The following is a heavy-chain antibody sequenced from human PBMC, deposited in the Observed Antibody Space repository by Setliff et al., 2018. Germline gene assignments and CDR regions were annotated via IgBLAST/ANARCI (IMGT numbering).Heavy chain of an antibody. CDR1: GGSISSSLYY. CDR2: IYYSGST. CDR3: ARVSGMGSPPYYYYYYGMDV. V-gene: IGHV4-39*07. D-gene: IGHD6-25*01. Sequence: PSETLSLTCTVSGGSISSSLYYWGWIRQPPGKGLEWIGSIYYSGSTYYNPSLKSRVTISVDTSKNQSSLKLSSVTAADTAVYYCARVSGMGSPPYYYYYYGMDVWGQGTTVTVSS. J-gene: IGHJ6*02.